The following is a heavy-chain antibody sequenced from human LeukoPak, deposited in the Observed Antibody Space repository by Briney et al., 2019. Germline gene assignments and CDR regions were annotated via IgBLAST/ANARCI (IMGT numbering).Heavy chain of an antibody. V-gene: IGHV4-30-2*01. J-gene: IGHJ5*02. CDR1: GGSISSGDYS. CDR3: XXXXXRXXAAGSGFDP. CDR2: IYHSGST. Sequence: SETLSLTCAVSGGSISSGDYSWSWIRQPPGKGLEWIGYIYHSGSTSYNPSLKSRVSISVDRSKNQFSLKLTSVTAADTAVYXXXXXXXRXXAAGSGFDPWGQGTLVTVSS. D-gene: IGHD6-25*01.